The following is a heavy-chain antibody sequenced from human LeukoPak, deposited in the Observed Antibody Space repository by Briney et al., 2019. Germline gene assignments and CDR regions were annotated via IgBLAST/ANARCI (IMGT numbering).Heavy chain of an antibody. D-gene: IGHD2-15*01. V-gene: IGHV3-33*01. CDR1: GFTFSSYG. CDR3: ARDNDSLFDY. J-gene: IGHJ4*02. CDR2: IWYDGSNK. Sequence: GGSLRLSCAASGFTFSSYGMHWVRQAPGKGLEWVAVIWYDGSNKYYADSVKGRFTISRDNSKNTLYLQMNSLRAEDTAVYCCARDNDSLFDYWGQGTLVTVSS.